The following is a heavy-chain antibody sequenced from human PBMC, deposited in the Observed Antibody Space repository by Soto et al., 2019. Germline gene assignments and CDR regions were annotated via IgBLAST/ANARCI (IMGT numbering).Heavy chain of an antibody. Sequence: GGSLRLSCAASGFTFSSYAMSWVRQAPGKGLEWVSAISGSGGSTYYADSVKGRFTISRDNSKNTLYLQMNSLRAEDTAVYYYAKDFMQQQLANWFDPWGQGTLVTVSS. CDR2: ISGSGGST. CDR3: AKDFMQQQLANWFDP. J-gene: IGHJ5*02. CDR1: GFTFSSYA. D-gene: IGHD6-13*01. V-gene: IGHV3-23*01.